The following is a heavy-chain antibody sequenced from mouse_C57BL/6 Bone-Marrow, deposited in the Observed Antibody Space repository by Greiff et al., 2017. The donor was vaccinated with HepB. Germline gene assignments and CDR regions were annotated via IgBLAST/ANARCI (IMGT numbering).Heavy chain of an antibody. CDR3: ARDNYGSSYPYYFDY. Sequence: QVHVKQPGAELVRPGSSVKLSCKASGYTFTSYWMHWVKQRPIQGLEWIGNIDPSDSETHYNQKFKDKATLTVDKSSSTAYMQLSSLTSEDSAVYYCARDNYGSSYPYYFDYWGQGTTLTVSS. J-gene: IGHJ2*01. CDR2: IDPSDSET. D-gene: IGHD1-1*01. V-gene: IGHV1-52*01. CDR1: GYTFTSYW.